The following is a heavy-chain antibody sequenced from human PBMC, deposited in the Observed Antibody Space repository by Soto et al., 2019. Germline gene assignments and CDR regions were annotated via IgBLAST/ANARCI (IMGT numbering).Heavy chain of an antibody. Sequence: GGSLRLSCAASGLTLSDHYMDWVRQAPGKGLEWVGRTRNKGNGYTTEYAASVKGRFTISRDESENSVYLQINSLKTEDTAMYYCARGGGGSFDKWGQGTLVTVSS. CDR2: TRNKGNGYTT. V-gene: IGHV3-72*01. J-gene: IGHJ4*02. CDR3: ARGGGGSFDK. CDR1: GLTLSDHY. D-gene: IGHD3-10*01.